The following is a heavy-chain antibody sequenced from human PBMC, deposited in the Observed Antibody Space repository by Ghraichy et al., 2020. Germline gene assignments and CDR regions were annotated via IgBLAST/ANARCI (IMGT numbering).Heavy chain of an antibody. CDR2: INSDGGST. Sequence: GGSLRLSCAASGFTFSSYSMNWVRQAPGKGLVWVSRINSDGGSTTYADSVKGRFTISKDNAKNTLYLQMNSLRAEDTAVYYCVKDLVGGGFGAYGMDVWGQGTTVTVSS. J-gene: IGHJ6*02. D-gene: IGHD2-21*01. CDR1: GFTFSSYS. V-gene: IGHV3-74*01. CDR3: VKDLVGGGFGAYGMDV.